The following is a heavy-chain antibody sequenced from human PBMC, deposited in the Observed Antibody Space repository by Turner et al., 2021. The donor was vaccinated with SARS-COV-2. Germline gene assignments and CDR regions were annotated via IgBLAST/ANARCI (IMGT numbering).Heavy chain of an antibody. J-gene: IGHJ6*02. CDR3: ASLNVDTPYYGMDV. V-gene: IGHV4-59*08. Sequence: QVQLQESGPGLVKPSETLSLTCTVSGGSISSYYWSWIRQPPGKGLEWIGYIYYSGSTNYNPSLKSRVTISVDTSKNQFSLKLSSVTAADTAVYYSASLNVDTPYYGMDVWGQGTTVTVSS. CDR1: GGSISSYY. CDR2: IYYSGST. D-gene: IGHD5-18*01.